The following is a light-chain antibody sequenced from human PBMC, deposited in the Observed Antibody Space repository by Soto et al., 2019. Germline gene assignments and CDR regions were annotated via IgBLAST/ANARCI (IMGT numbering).Light chain of an antibody. V-gene: IGLV1-40*01. Sequence: QSALTQPPSVSGAPGQRVTISCTGSSSNIGAGYDVHWYQQLPGTAPKLLIYGNSNRPSGVPDRFSGSKSGTSASLAITGLQAEDGAVYSGRSYESSRSGSRVFGTGTKVTVL. J-gene: IGLJ1*01. CDR1: SSNIGAGYD. CDR3: RSYESSRSGSRV. CDR2: GNS.